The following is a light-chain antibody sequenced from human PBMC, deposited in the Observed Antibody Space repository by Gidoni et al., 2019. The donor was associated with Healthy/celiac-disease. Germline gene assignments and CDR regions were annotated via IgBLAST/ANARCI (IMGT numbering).Light chain of an antibody. CDR1: QSVTSY. CDR3: QQRSNWPL. Sequence: DIVSTQSPATLSLSPGDRDTRACRDSQSVTSYLAWYQQKPGPAPRLLIYDASNRATGIPARFSGSGSGTDFTLTISSLDPEDFAVYYCQQRSNWPLFGQXTKLEIK. CDR2: DAS. J-gene: IGKJ2*01. V-gene: IGKV3-11*01.